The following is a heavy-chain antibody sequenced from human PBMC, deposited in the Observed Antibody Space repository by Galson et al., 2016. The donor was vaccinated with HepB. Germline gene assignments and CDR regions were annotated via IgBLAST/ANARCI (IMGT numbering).Heavy chain of an antibody. Sequence: SETLSLTCGVNGGSLTDLYWSWIRQPPGKGLEWIGEISHRATTNFNPSFKSRVTLSVDTSKNHISLRLSSVTPDDSAVYYCAAAHGHNTFDSWGQGTLVTVSS. CDR2: ISHRATT. V-gene: IGHV4-34*01. CDR3: AAAHGHNTFDS. J-gene: IGHJ4*02. D-gene: IGHD5-24*01. CDR1: GGSLTDLY.